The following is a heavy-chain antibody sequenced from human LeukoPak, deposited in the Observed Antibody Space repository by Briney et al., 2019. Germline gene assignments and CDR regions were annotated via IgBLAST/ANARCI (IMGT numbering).Heavy chain of an antibody. J-gene: IGHJ4*02. Sequence: GASVKVSCKASGYTFTGYYMHWVRQAPGQGLEWMGWINPNSGGTNYAQKFQGRVTMTRDTSISTAFMELSRLRSDDTALYYCAKDNIAVAGTSYFDYWGQGTLVTVSS. D-gene: IGHD6-19*01. V-gene: IGHV1-2*02. CDR1: GYTFTGYY. CDR3: AKDNIAVAGTSYFDY. CDR2: INPNSGGT.